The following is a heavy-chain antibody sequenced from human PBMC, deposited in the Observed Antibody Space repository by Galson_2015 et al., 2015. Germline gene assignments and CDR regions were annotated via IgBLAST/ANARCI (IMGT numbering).Heavy chain of an antibody. CDR1: GGSFSGYY. D-gene: IGHD3-3*01. CDR2: INHSGST. V-gene: IGHV4-34*01. Sequence: ETLSLTCAVYGGSFSGYYWSWIRQPPGKGLEWIGEINHSGSTNYNPSLKSRVTISVDTSKNQFSLNLSSVTAADTAVYYCARARRKGEWLTSRHAFDIWGQGTMVTVSS. J-gene: IGHJ3*02. CDR3: ARARRKGEWLTSRHAFDI.